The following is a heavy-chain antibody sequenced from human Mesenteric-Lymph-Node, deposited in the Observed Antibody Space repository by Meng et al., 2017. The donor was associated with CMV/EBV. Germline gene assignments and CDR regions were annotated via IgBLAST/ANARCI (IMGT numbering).Heavy chain of an antibody. Sequence: GESLKISCAASGFTFSSYWMSWVRQAPGKGLEWVANIKQDGSEKYYVDSVKGRFTISRDNAKNSLFLQMNSLRAEDTAWFHCARRLQQSQDIDYWGQGALVTVSS. D-gene: IGHD4-11*01. CDR3: ARRLQQSQDIDY. V-gene: IGHV3-7*03. CDR1: GFTFSSYW. CDR2: IKQDGSEK. J-gene: IGHJ4*02.